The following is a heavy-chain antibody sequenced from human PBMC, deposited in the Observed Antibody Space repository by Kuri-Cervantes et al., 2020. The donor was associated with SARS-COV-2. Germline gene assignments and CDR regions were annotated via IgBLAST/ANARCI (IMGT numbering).Heavy chain of an antibody. J-gene: IGHJ6*03. CDR1: GGSISSYY. V-gene: IGHV4-4*07. D-gene: IGHD3-3*01. CDR3: ARARRTGEDFTFWSGFYKRNHYYYYYMDV. Sequence: GSLRLSCTVSGGSISSYYWSWIRQPAGKGLEWIGRIYTSGSTNYNPSLKSRVTILEDTSKRQFSLKLSSVTAADTAVYYCARARRTGEDFTFWSGFYKRNHYYYYYMDVWGKGTTVTVSS. CDR2: IYTSGST.